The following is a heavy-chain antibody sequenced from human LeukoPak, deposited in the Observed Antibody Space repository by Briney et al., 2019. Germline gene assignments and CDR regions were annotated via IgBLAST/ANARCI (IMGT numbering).Heavy chain of an antibody. D-gene: IGHD6-19*01. CDR1: GGTFSSYA. CDR2: ISAYNGNT. Sequence: VASVKVSCKASGGTFSSYAISWVRQAPGQGLEWMGWISAYNGNTNYAQKLQGRVTMTTDTSTSTAYMELRSLRSDDTAVYYCARALFRNIAVAENWGQGTLVTVSS. CDR3: ARALFRNIAVAEN. V-gene: IGHV1-18*01. J-gene: IGHJ4*02.